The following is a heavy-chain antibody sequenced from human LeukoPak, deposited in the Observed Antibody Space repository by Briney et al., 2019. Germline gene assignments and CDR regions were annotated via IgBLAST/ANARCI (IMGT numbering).Heavy chain of an antibody. CDR3: GYSDWLAPGGDPYYMDV. CDR1: GFTFSSYA. D-gene: IGHD3-9*01. J-gene: IGHJ6*03. V-gene: IGHV3-30*02. Sequence: GGSLRLSCAASGFTFSSYAMHWVRQAPGKGLEWVAFIRYDGSNKSYADSVKGRFTISRDNSKNTLYLQTNSLRADCAKDSSVGYSDWLAPGGDPYYMDVWGKGTTVTSSS. CDR2: IRYDGSNK.